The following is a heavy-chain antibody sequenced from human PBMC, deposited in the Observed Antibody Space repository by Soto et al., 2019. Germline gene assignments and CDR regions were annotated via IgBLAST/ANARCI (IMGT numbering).Heavy chain of an antibody. Sequence: SETLSLTCAVSGGSISSGGYYWSWIRQHPGKGLEWIGYIYYSGSTYYNPSLKSRVTISVDTSKNQFSLKLSSVTAADTAVYYCARGGIAAAAPPDYWGQGTLVTVSS. V-gene: IGHV4-31*11. J-gene: IGHJ4*02. CDR2: IYYSGST. CDR3: ARGGIAAAAPPDY. D-gene: IGHD6-13*01. CDR1: GGSISSGGYY.